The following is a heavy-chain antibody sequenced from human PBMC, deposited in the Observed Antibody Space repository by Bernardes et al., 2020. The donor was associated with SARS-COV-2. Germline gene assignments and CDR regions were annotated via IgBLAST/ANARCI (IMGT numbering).Heavy chain of an antibody. J-gene: IGHJ3*02. CDR3: ARADPGYSYGYDVAFDI. Sequence: GGSLRLSCAASGFTFSSYGMHWVRQAPGKGLEWVAVIWYDGSNKYYADSVKGRFTISRDNSKNTLYLQMNSLRAEDTAVYYCARADPGYSYGYDVAFDIWGQGTMVTVSS. CDR1: GFTFSSYG. D-gene: IGHD5-18*01. V-gene: IGHV3-33*01. CDR2: IWYDGSNK.